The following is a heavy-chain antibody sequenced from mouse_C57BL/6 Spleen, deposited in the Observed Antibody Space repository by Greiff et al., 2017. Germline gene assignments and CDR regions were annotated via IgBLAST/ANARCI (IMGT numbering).Heavy chain of an antibody. J-gene: IGHJ2*01. CDR3: ARGGYVYYFDY. CDR1: GYSITSGYY. CDR2: ISYDGSN. V-gene: IGHV3-6*01. Sequence: EVKLEESGPGLVKPSQSLSLTCSVTGYSITSGYYWNWIRQFPGNKLEWMGYISYDGSNNYNPSLKNRISITRDTSKNQFFLKLNSVTTEDTATYYRARGGYVYYFDYWGQGTTLTVSS. D-gene: IGHD2-2*01.